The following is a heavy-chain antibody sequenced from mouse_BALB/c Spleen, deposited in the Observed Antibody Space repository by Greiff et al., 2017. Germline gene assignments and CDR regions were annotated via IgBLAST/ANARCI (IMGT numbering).Heavy chain of an antibody. V-gene: IGHV1-69*02. Sequence: VQLQESGAELVKPGASVKLSCKASGYTFTSYWMHWVKQRPGQGLEWIGEIDPSDSYTNYNQKFKGKATLTVDKSSSTAYMQLSSLTSEDSAVYYCARVVRTWFAYWGQGTLVTVSA. J-gene: IGHJ3*01. CDR1: GYTFTSYW. CDR3: ARVVRTWFAY. CDR2: IDPSDSYT. D-gene: IGHD2-2*01.